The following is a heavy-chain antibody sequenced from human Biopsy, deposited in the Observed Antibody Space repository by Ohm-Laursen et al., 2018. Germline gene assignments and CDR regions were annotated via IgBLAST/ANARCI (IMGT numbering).Heavy chain of an antibody. Sequence: SDTLSLTCAVSGGSISNNNYYWGWIRQPPGKGLEWIGSIFYRGSTHYKPSPKSRVNISVDTSKNQFSLKLNSVIAADTAVYYCARDYDTSGYYYVSWGQGTLVTVSS. D-gene: IGHD3-22*01. J-gene: IGHJ5*02. CDR1: GGSISNNNYY. CDR3: ARDYDTSGYYYVS. V-gene: IGHV4-39*01. CDR2: IFYRGST.